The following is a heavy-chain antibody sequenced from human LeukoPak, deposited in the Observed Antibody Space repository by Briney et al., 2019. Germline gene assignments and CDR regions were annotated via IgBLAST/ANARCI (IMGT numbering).Heavy chain of an antibody. J-gene: IGHJ4*02. Sequence: SETLSLTCTVSGSSISSSSYYWGWIRQPPGKRREWIGSIYYSGSTYYNPPLKSRVTISVDTSKNQFSLKLSSVTAADTAVYYCARRSLGGVVMPFDYWGQGTLVTVSS. CDR2: IYYSGST. CDR3: ARRSLGGVVMPFDY. CDR1: GSSISSSSYY. D-gene: IGHD3-3*01. V-gene: IGHV4-39*01.